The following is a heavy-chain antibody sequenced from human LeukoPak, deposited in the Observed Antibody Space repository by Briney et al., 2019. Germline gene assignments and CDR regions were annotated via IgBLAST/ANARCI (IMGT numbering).Heavy chain of an antibody. CDR3: ARSSGSLFDY. CDR1: GGSINSYY. CDR2: IHYTGST. J-gene: IGHJ4*02. V-gene: IGHV4-59*08. Sequence: SETLSLTCSVSGGSINSYYWSWIRQPPGKGLECTGYIHYTGSTNYNPSLKSRVTISVDTSKNQFSLKLSSVTAADTAVYYCARSSGSLFDYWGQGTLVTVSS. D-gene: IGHD1-26*01.